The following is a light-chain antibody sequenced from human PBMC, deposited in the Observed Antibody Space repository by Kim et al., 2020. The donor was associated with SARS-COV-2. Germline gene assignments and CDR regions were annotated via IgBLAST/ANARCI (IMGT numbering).Light chain of an antibody. CDR1: KLGDKY. CDR3: QTWDSSTAV. Sequence: GSPGQTASIPCSGDKLGDKYACWYQQKPGQSPVLVIYQNTKRPTGIPERFSGSNSGNTATLTISGTQAMDEADYYCQTWDSSTAVFGTGTKVTVL. J-gene: IGLJ1*01. CDR2: QNT. V-gene: IGLV3-1*01.